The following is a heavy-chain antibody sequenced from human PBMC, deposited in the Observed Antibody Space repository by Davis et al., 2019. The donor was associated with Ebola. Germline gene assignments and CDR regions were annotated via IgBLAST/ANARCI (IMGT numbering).Heavy chain of an antibody. CDR1: GGSISGYH. Sequence: SETLSLTCTVSGGSISGYHWNWIRQPPGKGLEWIGYVHYTGSTNYNPSLKSRVTISVDTSKNQFSLKLTSVTAADTAVYYCAKGGYRAFDIWGQGTMVTVSS. D-gene: IGHD1-1*01. CDR3: AKGGYRAFDI. CDR2: VHYTGST. J-gene: IGHJ3*02. V-gene: IGHV4-59*08.